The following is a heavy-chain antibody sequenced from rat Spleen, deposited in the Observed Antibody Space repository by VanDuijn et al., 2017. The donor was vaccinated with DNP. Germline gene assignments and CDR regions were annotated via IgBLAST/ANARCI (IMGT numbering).Heavy chain of an antibody. CDR2: ISSGGNT. D-gene: IGHD1-12*02. Sequence: QVQLKESGPGMVQPSQTLSLTCTVSGFSLTDYNILWVRQFPGKVLEWVAAISSGGNTYYNSALKSRLRISRDTSKSQVFLKMNSVQTEDTAMYFCARWDYDGWFAYWGQGTLVTVSS. CDR3: ARWDYDGWFAY. V-gene: IGHV2S12*01. J-gene: IGHJ3*01. CDR1: GFSLTDYN.